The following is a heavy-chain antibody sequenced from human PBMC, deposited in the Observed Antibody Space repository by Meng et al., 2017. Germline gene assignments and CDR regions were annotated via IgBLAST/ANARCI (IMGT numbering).Heavy chain of an antibody. Sequence: QLQGSGPGLGKPSGTLSLTCAVSGGSISSSNWWSWVRQPPGKGLEWIGEIYHSVSTNYNPSLKSRVTISVDKSKNQFSLKLSSVTAADTAVYYCARMSVLLWFGELFLNWGQGTLVTVSS. V-gene: IGHV4-4*02. D-gene: IGHD3-10*01. J-gene: IGHJ4*02. CDR2: IYHSVST. CDR3: ARMSVLLWFGELFLN. CDR1: GGSISSSNW.